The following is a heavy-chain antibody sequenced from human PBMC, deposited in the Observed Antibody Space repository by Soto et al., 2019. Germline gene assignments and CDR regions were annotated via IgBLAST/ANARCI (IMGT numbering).Heavy chain of an antibody. CDR1: GYTFTGYY. D-gene: IGHD3-10*01. V-gene: IGHV1-2*04. CDR3: ARARGSGSYGAYDAFDI. Sequence: APVKVSCKASGYTFTGYYMHLVRQAPEQGLEWMGWINPNSGGTNYAQKFQGWVTMTRDTSISTAYMELSRLRSDDTAVYYCARARGSGSYGAYDAFDIWGQGTMVTVSS. CDR2: INPNSGGT. J-gene: IGHJ3*02.